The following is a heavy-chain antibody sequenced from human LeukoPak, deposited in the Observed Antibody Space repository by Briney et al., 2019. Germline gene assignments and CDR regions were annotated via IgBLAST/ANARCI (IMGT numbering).Heavy chain of an antibody. CDR2: IFYSGTT. J-gene: IGHJ3*02. V-gene: IGHV4-39*02. CDR1: GDSIRSSTYY. Sequence: PSETLSLTCTVSGDSIRSSTYYWGWIRQPPGKGLEWIGSIFYSGTTYYNPSLKNRVTISIDTSKSQFSLKLSSVTAADTAVYYCARDSSGEYAFDIWGQGTMVTVPS. CDR3: ARDSSGEYAFDI. D-gene: IGHD3-22*01.